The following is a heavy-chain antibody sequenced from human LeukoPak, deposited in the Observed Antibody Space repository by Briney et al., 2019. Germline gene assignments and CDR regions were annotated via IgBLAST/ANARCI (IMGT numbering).Heavy chain of an antibody. V-gene: IGHV3-23*01. CDR1: GFTFSNYA. J-gene: IGHJ4*02. Sequence: GGSPRLSCAASGFTFSNYAMSWVRQAPGKGLEWVSGISGSGDGTYYGDSVKGRFTISRDNSKNTLYLQMNSLRAEDTAVYYCAKEKQRNFDYWGQGTLVTVSS. CDR3: AKEKQRNFDY. CDR2: ISGSGDGT.